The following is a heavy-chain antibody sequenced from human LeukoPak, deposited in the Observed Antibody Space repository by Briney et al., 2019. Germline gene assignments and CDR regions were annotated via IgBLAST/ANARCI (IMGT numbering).Heavy chain of an antibody. V-gene: IGHV3-23*01. Sequence: GGSLRLSCAASGFIFRNYGMSWVRQAPGKGLEWVSTVHGRNYYADSVKGQFTISRDDSRSTLYLQMDNLRAEDTAVYYCAKDQPGDGYNSIWGQGTLVTVSS. CDR3: AKDQPGDGYNSI. J-gene: IGHJ4*02. CDR1: GFIFRNYG. CDR2: VHGRN. D-gene: IGHD5-24*01.